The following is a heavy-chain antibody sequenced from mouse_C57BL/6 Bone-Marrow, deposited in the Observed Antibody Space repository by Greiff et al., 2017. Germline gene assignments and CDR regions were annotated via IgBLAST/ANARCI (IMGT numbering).Heavy chain of an antibody. D-gene: IGHD1-1*01. J-gene: IGHJ4*01. CDR1: GYTFTSYW. V-gene: IGHV1-53*01. CDR3: APGRSYDYYAMDY. Sequence: QVQLKQPGTELVKPGASVKLSCKASGYTFTSYWMHWVKQRPGPGLEWIGNINPSNGGTNYNEKFKSKATLTVDKSSSTAYMQLSRLTSVDSAVYYCAPGRSYDYYAMDYWGQGTSVTGSS. CDR2: INPSNGGT.